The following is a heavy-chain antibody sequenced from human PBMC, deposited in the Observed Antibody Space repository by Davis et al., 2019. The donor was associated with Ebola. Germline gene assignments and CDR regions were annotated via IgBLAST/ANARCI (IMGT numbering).Heavy chain of an antibody. D-gene: IGHD3-10*01. V-gene: IGHV3-33*01. CDR3: ARAMARGVIGPYYGMDV. CDR1: GFTFSSYG. Sequence: PGGSLRLSCAASGFTFSSYGMHWVRQAPGKGLEWVAVIWYDGSNKYYADSVKGRFPISRDNSKNTLYLQMNSLRAEDTAVYYCARAMARGVIGPYYGMDVWGQGTTVTVSS. CDR2: IWYDGSNK. J-gene: IGHJ6*02.